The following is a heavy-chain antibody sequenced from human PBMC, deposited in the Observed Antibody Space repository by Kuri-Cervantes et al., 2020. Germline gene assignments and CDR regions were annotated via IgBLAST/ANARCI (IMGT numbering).Heavy chain of an antibody. CDR2: TRNKAKSYTT. Sequence: GESLKISCAASGFTVGDHYMDWVRQAPGKGLEWVGRTRNKAKSYTTEYAASVKVRFTISRDDTKNSLYLQMNSLQTDDTAVYYCARASPDRYYYYMDVWGKGTTVTVSS. CDR3: ARASPDRYYYYMDV. D-gene: IGHD1-14*01. V-gene: IGHV3-72*01. J-gene: IGHJ6*03. CDR1: GFTVGDHY.